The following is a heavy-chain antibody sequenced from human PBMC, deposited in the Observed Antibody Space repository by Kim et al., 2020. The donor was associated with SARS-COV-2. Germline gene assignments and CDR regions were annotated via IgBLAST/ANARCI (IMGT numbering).Heavy chain of an antibody. Sequence: GESLKISCKGSGYSFTSYWIGWVRQMPGKGLEWMGIIYPGDSDTRYSPSFQGQVTISADKSISTAYLQWSSLKASDTAMYYCARRGFYGSGSYYILGAFDIWGQGTMVTVSS. CDR2: IYPGDSDT. CDR1: GYSFTSYW. D-gene: IGHD3-10*01. CDR3: ARRGFYGSGSYYILGAFDI. V-gene: IGHV5-51*01. J-gene: IGHJ3*02.